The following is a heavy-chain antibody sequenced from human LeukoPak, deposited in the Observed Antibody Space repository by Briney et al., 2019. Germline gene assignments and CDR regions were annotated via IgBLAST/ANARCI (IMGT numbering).Heavy chain of an antibody. CDR3: ARSQFRTTNSGAWGFQP. CDR1: GYTLSDNY. D-gene: IGHD3-16*01. J-gene: IGHJ1*01. Sequence: ASVKVSCKASGYTLSDNYLHWVRQAPGQRLEWMAWINPSNGETKFAPRFQGRVTMTRDTSISTAYMELSSLRPDDTAVYYCARSQFRTTNSGAWGFQPWGQGTLVTVSS. CDR2: INPSNGET. V-gene: IGHV1-2*02.